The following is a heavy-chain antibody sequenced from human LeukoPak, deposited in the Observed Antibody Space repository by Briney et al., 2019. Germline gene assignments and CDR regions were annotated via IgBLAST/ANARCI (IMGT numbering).Heavy chain of an antibody. CDR2: IWYDGTKK. Sequence: GGSLRLSCVASGFILGDYGMHWVRQAPGEGLEWLSVIWYDGTKKYYADSVKGRFTISRDNYKNTLYLQVDSLRDEDTAVYYCARGYGIFGGNYLYFDIWGQGTPVTVSS. CDR1: GFILGDYG. D-gene: IGHD4-23*01. CDR3: ARGYGIFGGNYLYFDI. J-gene: IGHJ4*02. V-gene: IGHV3-33*01.